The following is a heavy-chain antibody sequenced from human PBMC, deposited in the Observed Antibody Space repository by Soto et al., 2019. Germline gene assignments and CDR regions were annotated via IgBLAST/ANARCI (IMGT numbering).Heavy chain of an antibody. CDR1: RFTFSSYW. J-gene: IGHJ6*02. CDR3: AKDRPSNWNVGDKYGMDV. V-gene: IGHV3-7*03. Sequence: GGSLRLSCAASRFTFSSYWMAWVRQAPGKGLEWVANIKQDGSEKLYVDSVKGRFTISRDNAQKALYPQMNSLRAEDTAIYYCAKDRPSNWNVGDKYGMDVWGQGTSVTVSS. CDR2: IKQDGSEK. D-gene: IGHD1-1*01.